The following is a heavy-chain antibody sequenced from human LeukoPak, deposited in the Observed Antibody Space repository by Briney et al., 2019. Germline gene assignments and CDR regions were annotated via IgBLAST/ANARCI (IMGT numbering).Heavy chain of an antibody. V-gene: IGHV1-8*01. CDR1: GYTFTSYD. J-gene: IGHJ5*02. Sequence: ASVKVSCKASGYTFTSYDINWVRQATGQGLEWMGWMNPNSGNTGYAQKFQGRVTMTRNTSISTAYMELSSLRSEDTAVYYCARVWAPGYDFWSGYYNGRDNWFDPWGQGTLVTVSS. CDR3: ARVWAPGYDFWSGYYNGRDNWFDP. CDR2: MNPNSGNT. D-gene: IGHD3-3*01.